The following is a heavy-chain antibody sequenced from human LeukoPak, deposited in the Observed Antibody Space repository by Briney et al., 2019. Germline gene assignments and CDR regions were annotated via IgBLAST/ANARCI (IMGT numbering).Heavy chain of an antibody. D-gene: IGHD2-2*01. Sequence: ASVTVSCKASGYTFTSYDINWVRQAPGQGLEWMGWMNPNSGNTGYAQKFQGRVTMTRNTSISTAYMELSSLRSEDTAVYYCATMQVCSSTSCYVDYWGQGILVTVSS. V-gene: IGHV1-8*01. CDR1: GYTFTSYD. CDR2: MNPNSGNT. J-gene: IGHJ4*02. CDR3: ATMQVCSSTSCYVDY.